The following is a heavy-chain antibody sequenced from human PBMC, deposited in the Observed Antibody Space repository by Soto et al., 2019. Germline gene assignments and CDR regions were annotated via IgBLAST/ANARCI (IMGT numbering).Heavy chain of an antibody. CDR3: ARFAVYDFWSGYYTGRYYFDY. Sequence: PSVPLSLSCAVDGGTSIDHYGRWISKHPGKGLEWIGEINHSGSTNYNPSLKSRVTISVDTSKNQFSLKLSSVTAADTAVYYCARFAVYDFWSGYYTGRYYFDYWGQGALVTVSS. D-gene: IGHD3-3*01. CDR2: INHSGST. CDR1: GGTSIDHY. V-gene: IGHV4-34*01. J-gene: IGHJ4*02.